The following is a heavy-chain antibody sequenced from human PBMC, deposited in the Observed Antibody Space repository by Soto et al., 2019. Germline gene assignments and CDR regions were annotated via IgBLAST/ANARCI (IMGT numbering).Heavy chain of an antibody. CDR1: GGSISSGGYS. V-gene: IGHV4-30-2*01. CDR2: IYHSGST. Sequence: QLQLQESGSGLVKPSQTLSLTCAVSGGSISSGGYSWSWIRQPPGKGLEWIGYIYHSGSTYYNPSLKSRGTISVDRSKNQFSLQLSSVTAADTAVYYCARARSYASGSRTSYYFDYWGQGTLVTVSS. CDR3: ARARSYASGSRTSYYFDY. D-gene: IGHD3-10*01. J-gene: IGHJ4*02.